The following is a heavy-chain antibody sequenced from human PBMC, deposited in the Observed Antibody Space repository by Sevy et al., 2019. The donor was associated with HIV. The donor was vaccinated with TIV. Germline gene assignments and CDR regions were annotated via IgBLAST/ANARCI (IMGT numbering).Heavy chain of an antibody. CDR3: SRGGGLGNCGGGSCYSGHY. J-gene: IGHJ4*02. CDR1: GGPFRSYA. CDR2: ITPIFGTA. D-gene: IGHD2-15*01. Sequence: ASVKVSCKASGGPFRSYAISWVRQAPGQGLEWMGGITPIFGTANYAQKFQGRVSITADESTTTVYLELSSLGSEDTAVYYWSRGGGLGNCGGGSCYSGHYWGQGTLVTVSS. V-gene: IGHV1-69*13.